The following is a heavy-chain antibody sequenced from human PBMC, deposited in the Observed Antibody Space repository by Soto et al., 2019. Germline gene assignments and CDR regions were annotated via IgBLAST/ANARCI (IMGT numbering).Heavy chain of an antibody. V-gene: IGHV3-23*01. D-gene: IGHD6-13*01. CDR2: ISGSGGST. CDR3: ASFDSSSWYYFDY. J-gene: IGHJ4*02. CDR1: GFTFSSYA. Sequence: EVPLLESGGGLVQPGGSLRLSCAASGFTFSSYAMSWVRQAPGKGLEWVSAISGSGGSTYYADSVKGRFTISRDNSKNTLYLQMNSLRAEDTAVYYCASFDSSSWYYFDYWGQGTLVTVSS.